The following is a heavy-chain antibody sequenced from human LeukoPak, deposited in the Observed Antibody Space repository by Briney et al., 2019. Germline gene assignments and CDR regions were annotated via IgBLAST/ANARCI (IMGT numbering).Heavy chain of an antibody. J-gene: IGHJ4*02. CDR2: ISSGGNIE. D-gene: IGHD2-8*01. CDR3: ARDTVNGPFVISLDY. CDR1: GFILSNYE. Sequence: GGSLRLSCAASGFILSNYEMNWVRQIPGKGLEWVSHISSGGNIEYYADSVRGRFTMARDNAKNSLYLQMNSLRAEDTAVYYCARDTVNGPFVISLDYWGQGALVTVSS. V-gene: IGHV3-48*03.